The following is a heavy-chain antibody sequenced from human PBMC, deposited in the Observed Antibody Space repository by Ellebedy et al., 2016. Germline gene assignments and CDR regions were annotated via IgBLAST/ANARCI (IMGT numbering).Heavy chain of an antibody. CDR3: AKWNGGWYAFDV. V-gene: IGHV4-59*01. D-gene: IGHD1-1*01. CDR1: GVSLSSDY. Sequence: SETLSLTCSVSGVSLSSDYWNWIRRPPGKGLEWIGYVFHTGTTNYNPSLKSRVTMSVDTSKSQFSLRLTSVTAADTAVYYCAKWNGGWYAFDVWGQGAMVTVSS. J-gene: IGHJ3*01. CDR2: VFHTGTT.